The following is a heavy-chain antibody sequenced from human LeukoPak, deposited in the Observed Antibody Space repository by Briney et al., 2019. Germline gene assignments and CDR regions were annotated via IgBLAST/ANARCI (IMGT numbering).Heavy chain of an antibody. J-gene: IGHJ3*02. D-gene: IGHD3-16*01. CDR2: INSDGFSI. V-gene: IGHV3-74*01. CDR1: GFSLSKYW. CDR3: ARFYGGSAFDI. Sequence: GGSLRLSCAASGFSLSKYWMSWVRQAPGKGLVWVSRINSDGFSITYADSVKGRFTISRDNAKNTLYLHMNSLRGEDTAVYYCARFYGGSAFDIWGQGTMVTVSS.